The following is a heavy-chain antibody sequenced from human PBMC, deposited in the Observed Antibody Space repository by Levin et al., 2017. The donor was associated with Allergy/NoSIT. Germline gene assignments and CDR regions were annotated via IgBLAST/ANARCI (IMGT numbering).Heavy chain of an antibody. D-gene: IGHD2-21*02. CDR1: GFTYSRYW. Sequence: PGGSLRLSCAASGFTYSRYWMSWVRQAPGKGLEWVAMIKQDGSEKYYVDSVKSRFTISRDNAKNSLSLQMNSLRAEDTAVYYCARDGDNFLPPFDYWGQGTLVTVSS. CDR2: IKQDGSEK. V-gene: IGHV3-7*04. CDR3: ARDGDNFLPPFDY. J-gene: IGHJ4*02.